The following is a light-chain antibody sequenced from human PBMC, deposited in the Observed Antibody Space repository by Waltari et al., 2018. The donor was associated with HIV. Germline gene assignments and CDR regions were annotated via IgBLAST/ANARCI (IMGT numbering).Light chain of an antibody. V-gene: IGKV4-1*01. CDR2: WAS. CDR3: QQYYSNPRT. Sequence: DIVMSQSPDSLAVSLGERATINCTSSQSVLTRSNRSKTYLAWYKQEVGQPPMLLIYWASVRASGVPERFSGSGSGTDFTLTINSLQSEDVAVYYCQQYYSNPRTFGRGTKVEV. CDR1: QSVLTRSNRSKTY. J-gene: IGKJ1*01.